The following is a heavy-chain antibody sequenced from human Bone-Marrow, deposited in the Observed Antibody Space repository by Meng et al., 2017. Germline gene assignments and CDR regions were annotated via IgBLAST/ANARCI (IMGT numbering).Heavy chain of an antibody. D-gene: IGHD1-26*01. CDR3: AREPGPRVGWFDP. CDR1: GGTFSSYA. J-gene: IGHJ5*02. V-gene: IGHV1-69*01. CDR2: IIPIFGTA. Sequence: GQLVQLGDEVKKPGPSVKASCKASGGTFSSYAISWVRQAPGQGLEWMGGIIPIFGTANYAQKFQGRVTITADESTSTAYMELSSLRSEDTAVYYCAREPGPRVGWFDPWGQGTLVTVSS.